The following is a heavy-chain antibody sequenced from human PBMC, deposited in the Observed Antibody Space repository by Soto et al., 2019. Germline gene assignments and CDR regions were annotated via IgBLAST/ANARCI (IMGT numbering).Heavy chain of an antibody. D-gene: IGHD2-8*01. CDR3: ARGTGYCTNGVCHLNGMDV. V-gene: IGHV4-31*03. Sequence: SETLSLTCTVSGGSVSRGGSYWSWIRQHPGKGLEWIGYIYDSGTTYYNPSLKSRAIISIDTSKGQFSLKLSSVTAADTAVYYCARGTGYCTNGVCHLNGMDVWGQGTTVTVS. CDR1: GGSVSRGGSY. J-gene: IGHJ6*02. CDR2: IYDSGTT.